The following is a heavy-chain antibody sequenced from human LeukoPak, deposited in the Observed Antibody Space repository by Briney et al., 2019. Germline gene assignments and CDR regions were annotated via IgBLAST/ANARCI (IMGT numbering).Heavy chain of an antibody. CDR3: ARSDYYDSSGYWADYYGMDV. J-gene: IGHJ6*02. CDR1: GFTFSSYG. D-gene: IGHD3-22*01. CDR2: IWYDGSDK. V-gene: IGHV3-33*01. Sequence: GGSLRLSCAASGFTFSSYGMHWVRQAPGKWLEWVAYIWYDGSDKRYADSVKGRFTISRDNSKNTLHLQMNSLRAEDTAVYYCARSDYYDSSGYWADYYGMDVWGQGTTVTVSS.